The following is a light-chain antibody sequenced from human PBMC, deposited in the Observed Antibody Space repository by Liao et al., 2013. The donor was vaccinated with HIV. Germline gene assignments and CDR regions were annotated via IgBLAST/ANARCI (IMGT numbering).Light chain of an antibody. Sequence: SYELTQAPSVSVSPGQTASITCSGDKLGDKYVCWYQQKPGLSPVLVIYHDTRRPSGIPERFSGSNSGNTATLTISGTQAMDEADYYCQAWDNTLYVFGSGTKVTVL. J-gene: IGLJ1*01. CDR1: KLGDKY. V-gene: IGLV3-1*01. CDR2: HDT. CDR3: QAWDNTLYV.